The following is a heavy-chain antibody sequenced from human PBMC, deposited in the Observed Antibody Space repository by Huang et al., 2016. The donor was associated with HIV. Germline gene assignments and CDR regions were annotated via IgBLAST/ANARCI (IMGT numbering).Heavy chain of an antibody. D-gene: IGHD3-3*01. CDR3: ARGAPDLDSHLDH. J-gene: IGHJ4*02. CDR2: IIPIFGTP. Sequence: QVQLVQSGAEVKKPGSSVKVSCKVSGGTFNNDISWVRQAPGQGLEWMVGIIPIFGTPNYARKFQGRVTITADESTSIAYMELSSLRSEDTAVYYCARGAPDLDSHLDHWGQGTLVTVSS. V-gene: IGHV1-69*13. CDR1: GGTFNND.